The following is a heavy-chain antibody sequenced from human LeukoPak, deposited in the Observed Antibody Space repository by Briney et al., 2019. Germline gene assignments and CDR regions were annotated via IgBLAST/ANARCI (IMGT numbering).Heavy chain of an antibody. D-gene: IGHD1-26*01. CDR3: AREGSVGATTVEGDNWFDP. Sequence: GASVKVSCKASGYTFTSYAMNWVRQAPGQGLEWMGWINTNTGNPTYAQGFTGRSVFSLDTSVSTAYLQISSLKAEDTAVYYCAREGSVGATTVEGDNWFDPWGQGTLVTVSS. CDR2: INTNTGNP. J-gene: IGHJ5*02. V-gene: IGHV7-4-1*02. CDR1: GYTFTSYA.